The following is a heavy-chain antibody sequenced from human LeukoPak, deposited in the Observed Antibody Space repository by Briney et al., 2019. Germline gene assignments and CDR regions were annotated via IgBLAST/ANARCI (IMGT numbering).Heavy chain of an antibody. V-gene: IGHV3-30-3*01. CDR1: GFIFSRYA. J-gene: IGHJ4*02. CDR3: AKDTSWYENYFDY. D-gene: IGHD6-13*01. CDR2: ISYDGSNK. Sequence: GGSLRLSCAASGFIFSRYAMTWVRQAPGKGLEWVAVISYDGSNKYYADSVKGRFTISRDNSKNTLYLQMNSLRAEDTAVYYCAKDTSWYENYFDYWGQGTLVTVSS.